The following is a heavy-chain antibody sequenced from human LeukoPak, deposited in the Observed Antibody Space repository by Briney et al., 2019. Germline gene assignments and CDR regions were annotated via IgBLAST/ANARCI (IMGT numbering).Heavy chain of an antibody. V-gene: IGHV3-30*03. Sequence: PGRSLRLSCAASGFTFSSYGMHWVRQAPGKGLEWVAVISYDGSNKYYADSVKGRFTISRDNSKNTLYLQMNSLRAEDTAVYYCARSEQMTRAVAATRGGYYMDVWGKGTTVTVSS. CDR3: ARSEQMTRAVAATRGGYYMDV. CDR1: GFTFSSYG. D-gene: IGHD2-15*01. J-gene: IGHJ6*03. CDR2: ISYDGSNK.